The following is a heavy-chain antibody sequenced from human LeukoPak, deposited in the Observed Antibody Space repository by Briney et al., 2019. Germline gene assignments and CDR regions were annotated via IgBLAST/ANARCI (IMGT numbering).Heavy chain of an antibody. Sequence: SETLSLTCTVSGGSISSYYWSWIRQPPGKGLEGIGYIYTSGSTNYNPSLKSRVTISVDTSKNQFFLKLSSVTAADTAVYYCARTRYYDFWSGYSYYYYYMDVWGKGTTVTVSS. D-gene: IGHD3-3*01. V-gene: IGHV4-4*09. J-gene: IGHJ6*03. CDR3: ARTRYYDFWSGYSYYYYYMDV. CDR1: GGSISSYY. CDR2: IYTSGST.